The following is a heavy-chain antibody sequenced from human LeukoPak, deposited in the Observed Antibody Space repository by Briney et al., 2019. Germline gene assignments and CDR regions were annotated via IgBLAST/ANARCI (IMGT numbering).Heavy chain of an antibody. CDR2: IYTSGST. Sequence: SETLSLTCTVSGGSISSYYWSWIRQPPGKRLEWIGYIYTSGSTNYNPSLKSRVTISVDTSKNQFSLKLSSVTAADTAVYYCARHRTAATSWFDPWGQGTLVTVSS. CDR1: GGSISSYY. D-gene: IGHD2-15*01. CDR3: ARHRTAATSWFDP. V-gene: IGHV4-4*09. J-gene: IGHJ5*02.